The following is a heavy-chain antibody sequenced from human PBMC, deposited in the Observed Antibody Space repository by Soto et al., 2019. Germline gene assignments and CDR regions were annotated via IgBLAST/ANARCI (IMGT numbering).Heavy chain of an antibody. CDR1: GGSISSGDYY. CDR3: ACRASGYSGSYYPFDY. D-gene: IGHD1-26*01. CDR2: IYYSGST. Sequence: TVSGGSISSGDYYWSWIRQPPGKGLEWIGYIYYSGSTYYNPSLKSRVTISVDTSKNQFSLKLSSVTAADTAVYYCACRASGYSGSYYPFDYWGQGTLVTVSS. V-gene: IGHV4-30-4*01. J-gene: IGHJ4*02.